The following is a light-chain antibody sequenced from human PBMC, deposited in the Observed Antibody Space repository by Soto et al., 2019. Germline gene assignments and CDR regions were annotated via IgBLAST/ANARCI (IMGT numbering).Light chain of an antibody. CDR1: QTISSW. J-gene: IGKJ1*01. V-gene: IGKV1-5*01. CDR3: QQYKSYRA. CDR2: DAS. Sequence: DIQMTQSPSTLSGSVGDRVTITCRASQTISSWLAWYQQKPGKAPNLLVYDASTLESGVPSRFSGSGSGTEFTLTISSLQPDDFATYYCQQYKSYRAFGQGTKVDIK.